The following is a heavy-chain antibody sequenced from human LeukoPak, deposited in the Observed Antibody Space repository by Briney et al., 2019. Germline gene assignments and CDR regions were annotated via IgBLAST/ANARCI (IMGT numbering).Heavy chain of an antibody. CDR1: GGSISSYY. D-gene: IGHD2-15*01. J-gene: IGHJ6*02. Sequence: SETLSLTCTVSGGSISSYYWSWIRQPPGKGLEWIGYIYYSGSTNYNPSLKSRVTISVDTSKNQFSLKLSSVTAADTAVYYCARWRTYCSGDSCYGRPYYYYYGMDVWGQGTTVTVSS. V-gene: IGHV4-59*01. CDR3: ARWRTYCSGDSCYGRPYYYYYGMDV. CDR2: IYYSGST.